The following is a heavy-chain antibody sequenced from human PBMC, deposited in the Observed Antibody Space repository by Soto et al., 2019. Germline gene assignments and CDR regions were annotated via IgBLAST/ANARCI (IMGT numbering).Heavy chain of an antibody. D-gene: IGHD2-8*02. Sequence: SETLSLTCAVYGGSFSGYYWTWIRQPPGTGLEWIGEINHSGSTNYNPSLKSRVTISVDTSKNQFSLKLTSVTAADTAAYYCARDKITGHFDYWGQGTLVTVSS. J-gene: IGHJ4*02. CDR1: GGSFSGYY. V-gene: IGHV4-34*01. CDR3: ARDKITGHFDY. CDR2: INHSGST.